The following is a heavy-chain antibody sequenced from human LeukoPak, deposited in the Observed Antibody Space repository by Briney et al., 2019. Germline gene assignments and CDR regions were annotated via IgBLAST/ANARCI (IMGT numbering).Heavy chain of an antibody. CDR3: ARASWFGKLGMDV. D-gene: IGHD3-10*01. Sequence: SETLSLTCTVSGGSISSGDYYWSWIRQPPGKGLEWIGYIYYSGSTYYNPSLKSRVTISVDTSKNQFSLKLSSVTAADTAVYYCARASWFGKLGMDVWGQGTTVTVSS. V-gene: IGHV4-30-4*01. CDR2: IYYSGST. CDR1: GGSISSGDYY. J-gene: IGHJ6*02.